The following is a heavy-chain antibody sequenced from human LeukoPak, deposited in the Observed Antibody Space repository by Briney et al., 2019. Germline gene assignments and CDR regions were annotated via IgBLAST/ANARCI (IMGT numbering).Heavy chain of an antibody. J-gene: IGHJ4*02. CDR2: IKEDGSAQ. V-gene: IGHV3-7*01. D-gene: IGHD2-2*01. CDR3: ATTSSLPDYFHY. Sequence: GGSLRLSCEASAFTFSKYSMTWVRQGPGRRLEWVATIKEDGSAQDYVDSVKGRFTISRDNAKKLVSLQMNSLRAEDTAVYYCATTSSLPDYFHYWGQGILVTVPS. CDR1: AFTFSKYS.